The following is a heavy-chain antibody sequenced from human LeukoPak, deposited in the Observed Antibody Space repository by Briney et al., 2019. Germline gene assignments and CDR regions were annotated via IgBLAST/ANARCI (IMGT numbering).Heavy chain of an antibody. J-gene: IGHJ6*02. Sequence: GGSLRLSCAASGVTLSTYAMSWARQAPGKGLEWVSGISGGGVTTYYADSVKGRFTISRDNSKNTLYLQMNSLRADDTAIYYCARNQQLGGHSYYYYGMDVWGQGTTVTVSS. V-gene: IGHV3-23*01. D-gene: IGHD3-16*01. CDR2: ISGGGVTT. CDR1: GVTLSTYA. CDR3: ARNQQLGGHSYYYYGMDV.